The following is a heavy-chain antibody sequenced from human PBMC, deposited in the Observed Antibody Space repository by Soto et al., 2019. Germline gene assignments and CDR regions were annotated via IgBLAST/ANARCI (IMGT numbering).Heavy chain of an antibody. CDR1: GYIFGGYW. CDR2: IDPSDSQT. Sequence: VESLKISCKGSGYIFGGYWITCVLQKPVKGLEWMGRIDPSDSQTYYSPSFRGHVTISVTKSITTVFLQWSSLRASDTAMYYCARQIYDSDTGPNFQYYFDSWGQGTPVTVSS. J-gene: IGHJ4*02. CDR3: ARQIYDSDTGPNFQYYFDS. V-gene: IGHV5-10-1*01. D-gene: IGHD3-22*01.